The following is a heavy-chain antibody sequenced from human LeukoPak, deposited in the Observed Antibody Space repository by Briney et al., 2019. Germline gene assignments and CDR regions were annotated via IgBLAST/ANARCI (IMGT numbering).Heavy chain of an antibody. CDR2: ISAYNGNT. V-gene: IGHV1-18*01. J-gene: IGHJ6*03. D-gene: IGHD3-22*01. CDR3: AREAGPGGRYYDAYYYYMDV. Sequence: GASVKVSCKASGYTFTSYGISWVRQAPGQGLEWMGWISAYNGNTNYAQKLQGRVTMTTDTSTSTAYMELRSLRSDDTAVYYCAREAGPGGRYYDAYYYYMDVWGKGTTVTVSS. CDR1: GYTFTSYG.